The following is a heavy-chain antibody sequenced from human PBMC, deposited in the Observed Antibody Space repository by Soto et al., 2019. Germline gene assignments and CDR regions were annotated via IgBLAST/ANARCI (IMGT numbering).Heavy chain of an antibody. D-gene: IGHD1-20*01. V-gene: IGHV3-53*02. CDR1: GFAVSSSY. CDR3: ARDPPITSDYAMDV. CDR2: TYTGGST. Sequence: EVQLVETGGDLIQSGGSLRLSCAASGFAVSSSYMIWVRQAPGQGLECVSITYTGGSTHYADSVKGRITVSRDDSRNTLYLQMNSLRAEDTAVYYCARDPPITSDYAMDVWGQGTTVIVSS. J-gene: IGHJ6*02.